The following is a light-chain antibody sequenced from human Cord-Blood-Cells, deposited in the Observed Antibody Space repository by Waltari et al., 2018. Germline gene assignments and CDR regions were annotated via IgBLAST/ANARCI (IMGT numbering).Light chain of an antibody. CDR3: CSYAGSAWV. Sequence: QSALTQPRSVSGSPGQSVTISCTGTSSDVGGYNYVSWYQQHPGKAPKLMIYDVSKRPSGHPDRFSGSKSGNTASLTISELQAEDEADYYCCSYAGSAWVFGGGTKLTVL. V-gene: IGLV2-11*01. J-gene: IGLJ3*02. CDR1: SSDVGGYNY. CDR2: DVS.